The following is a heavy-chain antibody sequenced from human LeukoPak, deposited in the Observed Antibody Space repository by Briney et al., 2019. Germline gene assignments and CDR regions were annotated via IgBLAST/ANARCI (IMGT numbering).Heavy chain of an antibody. CDR3: VRGRGNSSSWYWDY. CDR2: INQDGSGQ. D-gene: IGHD6-13*01. V-gene: IGHV3-7*02. Sequence: GGSLRLSCAASGSTFSSYWMSWVRQAPGKWLDWVANINQDGSGQYYVDSAKGRFTISRDNGKKSLFLQMNSLRVEDTAVYFCVRGRGNSSSWYWDYWGQGTLVTVSS. CDR1: GSTFSSYW. J-gene: IGHJ4*02.